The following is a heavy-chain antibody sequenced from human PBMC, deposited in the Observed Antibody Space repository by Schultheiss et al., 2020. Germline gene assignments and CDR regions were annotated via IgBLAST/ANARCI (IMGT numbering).Heavy chain of an antibody. CDR1: GGSISSYY. D-gene: IGHD2-21*01. CDR2: IYSSGST. V-gene: IGHV4-4*07. Sequence: SETLSLTCTVSGGSISSYYWSWIRQPAGKGLEWIGRIYSSGSTNYNPSLKSRVTMSLDTSRNQFSLKLSSVTAADTALYYCARLSCGGACFDYWGQGNLVTVSS. CDR3: ARLSCGGACFDY. J-gene: IGHJ4*02.